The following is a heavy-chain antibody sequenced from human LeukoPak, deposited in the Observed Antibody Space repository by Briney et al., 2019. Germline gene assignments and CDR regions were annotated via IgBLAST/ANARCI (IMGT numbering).Heavy chain of an antibody. CDR3: ARVLLGYCSGGSCYPRRSHWFDP. Sequence: ASETLSLTCAVYGGSFSGYYWSWIRQPPGKGLEWIGEINHSGSTNYNPSLKSRVTISVDTSKNQFSLKLSSVTAADTAVYYCARVLLGYCSGGSCYPRRSHWFDPWGQGTLVTVSS. J-gene: IGHJ5*02. D-gene: IGHD2-15*01. CDR1: GGSFSGYY. CDR2: INHSGST. V-gene: IGHV4-34*01.